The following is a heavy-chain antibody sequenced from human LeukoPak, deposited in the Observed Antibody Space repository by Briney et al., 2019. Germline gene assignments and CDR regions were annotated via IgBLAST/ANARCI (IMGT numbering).Heavy chain of an antibody. CDR3: AGVGSGSGNYYHPVSGGYWFDP. CDR1: GYTFTNDG. D-gene: IGHD3-10*01. CDR2: ISGYNGNT. Sequence: ASVKVSCKASGYTFTNDGISWVRQAPRQGLEWMGWISGYNGNTMYSQKLQGRVTMTTDTSTSTAYMELRSLTSDDTAVYYCAGVGSGSGNYYHPVSGGYWFDPWGQGTLVTVSS. V-gene: IGHV1-18*01. J-gene: IGHJ5*02.